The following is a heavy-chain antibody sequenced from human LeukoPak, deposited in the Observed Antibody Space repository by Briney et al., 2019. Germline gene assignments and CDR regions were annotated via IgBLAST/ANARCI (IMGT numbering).Heavy chain of an antibody. Sequence: SETLSLTCTVSGASMNSSSYYWGWIRLPPEKGLEWIVSIYFSGTTYYNPSVKSRVSISIDTSKNQFSLRLSSVTAADTALYYCARFEWYQNLRGFDYWGRGILVTVSS. CDR2: IYFSGTT. CDR3: ARFEWYQNLRGFDY. V-gene: IGHV4-39*01. J-gene: IGHJ4*02. D-gene: IGHD3-9*01. CDR1: GASMNSSSYY.